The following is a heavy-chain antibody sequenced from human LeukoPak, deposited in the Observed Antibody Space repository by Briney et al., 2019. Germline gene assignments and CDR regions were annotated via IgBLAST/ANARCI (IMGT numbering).Heavy chain of an antibody. CDR1: GYTFTGYY. J-gene: IGHJ3*02. CDR2: INPNSGGT. Sequence: GASVKVSCKASGYTFTGYYMHWVRQAPGQGLEWMGWINPNSGGTNYAQKFQGRVTMTTDTSISTAYLELSRLTSDDTAVYYCARERGTLAVAGDAVDIWGQGTMVTVSS. D-gene: IGHD6-19*01. V-gene: IGHV1-2*02. CDR3: ARERGTLAVAGDAVDI.